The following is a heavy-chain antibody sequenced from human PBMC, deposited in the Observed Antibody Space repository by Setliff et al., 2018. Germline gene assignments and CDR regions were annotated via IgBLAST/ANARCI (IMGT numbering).Heavy chain of an antibody. J-gene: IGHJ3*02. D-gene: IGHD3-22*01. CDR2: IYWDDDK. Sequence: GSGPNAGEPTQTLTLTCTFSGFSFSTSGVNVGWIRQPPGKALEWLALIYWDDDKRYSPSLKSRLTITKDTSKNQVVLRMTNMDSVDTATYYCVRLVVTKLNAFDIWGQGTMVTVSS. V-gene: IGHV2-5*02. CDR3: VRLVVTKLNAFDI. CDR1: GFSFSTSGVN.